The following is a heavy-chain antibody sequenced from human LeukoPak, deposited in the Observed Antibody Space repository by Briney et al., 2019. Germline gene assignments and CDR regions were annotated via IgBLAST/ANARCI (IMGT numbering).Heavy chain of an antibody. CDR2: ISSSSSYI. J-gene: IGHJ4*02. D-gene: IGHD3-22*01. CDR1: GFRFSSYD. Sequence: PGGSLRLSCAVSGFRFSSYDMNWVRQAPGKGLEWVSSISSSSSYIYYADSVKGRFAISRDNAKNSLYLQMNSLRAEDTAVYYCAKQGEESRYDSSDYIDYWGQGTLVTVSS. CDR3: AKQGEESRYDSSDYIDY. V-gene: IGHV3-21*01.